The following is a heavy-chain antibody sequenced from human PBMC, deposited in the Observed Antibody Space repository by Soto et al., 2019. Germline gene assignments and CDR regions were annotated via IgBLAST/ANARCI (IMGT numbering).Heavy chain of an antibody. V-gene: IGHV1-2*04. CDR1: GYTFTGYY. D-gene: IGHD6-19*01. CDR2: INPNSGGT. Sequence: QVQLVQSGAEVKKPGASVKVSCKASGYTFTGYYMHWVRQAPGQGLEWMGWINPNSGGTNYAQKFQGWVTMTRDTSISTAHMELRRLRSDDTAVYYCARGFKEYSSGWYYPYYYYGMDVWGQGTTVTVSS. J-gene: IGHJ6*02. CDR3: ARGFKEYSSGWYYPYYYYGMDV.